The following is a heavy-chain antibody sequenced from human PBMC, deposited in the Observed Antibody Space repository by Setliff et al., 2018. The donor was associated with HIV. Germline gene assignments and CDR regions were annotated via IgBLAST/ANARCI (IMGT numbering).Heavy chain of an antibody. D-gene: IGHD3-10*01. V-gene: IGHV1-3*01. Sequence: ASVKVSCKASGYTFTNYAIHWVRQAPGQRLEWMGWINAGNGNTKYSQKFQGRVTITRDTSASTAYMELSSLGSEDTAVYYCARAWTYYYGSGSYRRLDYYYYYMDVWGKGTTVTVSS. J-gene: IGHJ6*03. CDR1: GYTFTNYA. CDR2: INAGNGNT. CDR3: ARAWTYYYGSGSYRRLDYYYYYMDV.